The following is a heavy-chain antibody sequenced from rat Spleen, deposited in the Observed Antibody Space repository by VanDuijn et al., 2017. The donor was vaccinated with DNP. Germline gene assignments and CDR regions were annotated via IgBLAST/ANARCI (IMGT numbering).Heavy chain of an antibody. CDR1: GFTFSDYA. CDR2: IIYDGSST. V-gene: IGHV5S10*01. Sequence: EVQLVESGGGLVQPGNSLKLSCAASGFTFSDYAMAWVRKSPKKGLEWVATIIYDGSSTYYRYSVKGRFPISRDNAKSTLYLQMDTPRSEDTATYYCATPDSYFDYWGQGVMVTVSS. CDR3: ATPDSYFDY. J-gene: IGHJ2*01.